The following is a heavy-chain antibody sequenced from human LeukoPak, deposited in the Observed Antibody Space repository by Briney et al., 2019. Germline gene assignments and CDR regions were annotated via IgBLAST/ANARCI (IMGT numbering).Heavy chain of an antibody. CDR3: ARVLAIFGLDTTDFYMDV. Sequence: PSETLSLTCAVPGASISSHYWSWLRQPPGKGLEWIGYTSGSISDNPSLKSRVAVSVDPSQNQVSLSLTSVTAADTAVYYCARVLAIFGLDTTDFYMDVWGKGTTVTVSS. V-gene: IGHV4-59*11. J-gene: IGHJ6*03. CDR1: GASISSHY. D-gene: IGHD3/OR15-3a*01. CDR2: TSGSI.